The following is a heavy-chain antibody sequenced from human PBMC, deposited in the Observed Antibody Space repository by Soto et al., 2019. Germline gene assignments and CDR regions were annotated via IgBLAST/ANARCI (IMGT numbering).Heavy chain of an antibody. Sequence: SETLSLTCTVSGGSISSGDYYWSWIRQPPGKGLEWIGYIYYSGSTYYNPSLKSRVTISVDTSKNQFSLKLSSVTAADTAVYYCARVCYCSSNLCWFDPWGQGTLVTVSS. J-gene: IGHJ5*02. V-gene: IGHV4-30-4*01. CDR2: IYYSGST. CDR1: GGSISSGDYY. D-gene: IGHD2-2*01. CDR3: ARVCYCSSNLCWFDP.